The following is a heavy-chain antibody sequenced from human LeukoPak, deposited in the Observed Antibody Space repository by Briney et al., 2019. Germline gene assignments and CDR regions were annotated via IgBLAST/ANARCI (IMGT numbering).Heavy chain of an antibody. J-gene: IGHJ4*02. Sequence: GASVKVSCKASGYTFTGYYMHWVRQAPGQGLGWMGWINPNSGGTNYAQKFQGRVTMTRDTSISTAYMELSRLRSDDTAVYYCARGIYDFWSGYLDYWGQGTLVTVSS. CDR3: ARGIYDFWSGYLDY. CDR2: INPNSGGT. D-gene: IGHD3-3*01. CDR1: GYTFTGYY. V-gene: IGHV1-2*02.